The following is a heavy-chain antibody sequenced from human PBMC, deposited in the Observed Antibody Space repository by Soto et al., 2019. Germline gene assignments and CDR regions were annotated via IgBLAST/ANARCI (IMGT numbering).Heavy chain of an antibody. D-gene: IGHD2-15*01. CDR1: GDGFSIHC. CDR3: ACDSHCGGGNCPIGGFER. J-gene: IGHJ3*02. V-gene: IGHV5-51*01. Sequence: GESLKISCKDSGDGFSIHCVAWLRQMPGKGLERVGIIYPGNSDTMYSPSFQGQVTISADTALSTTFLLWDTRKPSDTAIYFCACDSHCGGGNCPIGGFERWGQGTMVTASS. CDR2: IYPGNSDT.